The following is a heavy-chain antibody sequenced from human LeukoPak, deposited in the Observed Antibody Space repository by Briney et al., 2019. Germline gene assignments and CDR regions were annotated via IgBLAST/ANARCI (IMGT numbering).Heavy chain of an antibody. CDR2: ISSSSTI. Sequence: GGSLRLSCAASGFTFSSYSMNWVRQAPGKGLEWVSYISSSSTIYYADSVKGRFTISRDNFKNTLYLQMNGLRAEDTAVYYCAKEATTTYFDHWGQGTLVTVSS. CDR1: GFTFSSYS. D-gene: IGHD4-17*01. V-gene: IGHV3-48*01. CDR3: AKEATTTYFDH. J-gene: IGHJ4*02.